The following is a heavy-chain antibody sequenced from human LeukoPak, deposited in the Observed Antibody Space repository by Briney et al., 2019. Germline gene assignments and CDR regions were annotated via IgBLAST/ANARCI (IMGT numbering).Heavy chain of an antibody. Sequence: SQTLSLTCAISGDSVSSNRASWTWIRQSPSRGLEWLGRTYYRSKWYNDYAVSVKGRITINPDTSKNQFSLQLNSVTPEDTAVYYCAREIMVRGELDYWGQGTLVTVSS. V-gene: IGHV6-1*01. CDR2: TYYRSKWYN. CDR1: GDSVSSNRAS. D-gene: IGHD3-10*01. CDR3: AREIMVRGELDY. J-gene: IGHJ4*02.